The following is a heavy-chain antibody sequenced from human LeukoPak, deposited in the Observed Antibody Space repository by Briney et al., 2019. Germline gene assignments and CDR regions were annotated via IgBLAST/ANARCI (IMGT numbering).Heavy chain of an antibody. Sequence: SETLSLTCAVYGGSFSGYYWSWIRQPPGKGLEWIGEINHSGSTNYNPSLKSRVTISVDTSKNQFSLKLSSVTAADTAVNYCARTTTLPYYYYYYMDVWGKGTTVTVSS. V-gene: IGHV4-34*01. CDR2: INHSGST. CDR1: GGSFSGYY. D-gene: IGHD1-1*01. J-gene: IGHJ6*03. CDR3: ARTTTLPYYYYYYMDV.